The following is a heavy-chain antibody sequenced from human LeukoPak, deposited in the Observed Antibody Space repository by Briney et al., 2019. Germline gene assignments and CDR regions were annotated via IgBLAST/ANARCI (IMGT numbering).Heavy chain of an antibody. J-gene: IGHJ4*02. Sequence: GGSLRLSCSVSGFTFSTYVMHWVRQAPGKGLEYVSAISSNGDNTYYADSVKGRFTISRDNSKSTLYLQMSSLRADDTAVYYCVRGTGYWGQGTLVTVP. CDR3: VRGTGY. V-gene: IGHV3-64D*06. CDR2: ISSNGDNT. CDR1: GFTFSTYV.